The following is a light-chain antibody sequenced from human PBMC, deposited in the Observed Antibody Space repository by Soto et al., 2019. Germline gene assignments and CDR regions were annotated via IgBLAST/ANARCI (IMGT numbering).Light chain of an antibody. CDR1: QGISNY. CDR3: QKYNSAPLT. Sequence: DIQMTQSPSSLSASVGDRVTITCRVSQGISNYLAWYQQKPGKVPKLLIYAASTLQSGVPSRFSGSGSGTDFTLTISSLQPEDVATYYCQKYNSAPLTFGHGTKVDIK. J-gene: IGKJ3*01. V-gene: IGKV1-27*01. CDR2: AAS.